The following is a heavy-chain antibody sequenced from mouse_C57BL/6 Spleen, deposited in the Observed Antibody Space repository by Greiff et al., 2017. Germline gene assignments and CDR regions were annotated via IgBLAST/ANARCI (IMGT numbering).Heavy chain of an antibody. CDR3: ARDDGYHWYVEV. Sequence: QVQLQQSGPELVKPGASVKISCKASGYAFSSSWMNWVKQRPGKGLEWIGRIYPGDGDTNYNGKFKGKATLTADKSSSTAYMQLSSLTSEDSAVYFCARDDGYHWYVEVWGTGTTVTVSS. J-gene: IGHJ1*03. D-gene: IGHD2-3*01. CDR2: IYPGDGDT. CDR1: GYAFSSSW. V-gene: IGHV1-82*01.